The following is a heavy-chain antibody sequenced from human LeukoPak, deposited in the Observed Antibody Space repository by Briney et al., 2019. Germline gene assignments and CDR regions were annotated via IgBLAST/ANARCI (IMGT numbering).Heavy chain of an antibody. V-gene: IGHV4-39*07. CDR1: GGSISSSSYY. CDR2: IYYSGST. Sequence: SETLSLTCTVSGGSISSSSYYWGWIRQPPGKGLEWIGSIYYSGSTYYNPSLKSRVTISVDTSKNQFSLKLSSVTAADTVVYYCARQTITMVRGVIMGHFDYWGQGTLVTVSS. J-gene: IGHJ4*02. D-gene: IGHD3-10*01. CDR3: ARQTITMVRGVIMGHFDY.